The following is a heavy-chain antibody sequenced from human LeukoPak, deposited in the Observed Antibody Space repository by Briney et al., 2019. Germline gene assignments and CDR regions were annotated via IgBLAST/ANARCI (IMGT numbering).Heavy chain of an antibody. CDR1: GGSFSGYY. CDR2: INHSGST. V-gene: IGHV4-34*01. D-gene: IGHD6-19*01. CDR3: ARGKRRGVAGTAALEY. J-gene: IGHJ4*02. Sequence: PSETLSLTCAVYGGSFSGYYWSWIRQPPGKGLEWIGEINHSGSTNYNPSLKSRVTISVDTSKNQFSLKLSSVTAADTAVYYCARGKRRGVAGTAALEYWGQGTLVTVSS.